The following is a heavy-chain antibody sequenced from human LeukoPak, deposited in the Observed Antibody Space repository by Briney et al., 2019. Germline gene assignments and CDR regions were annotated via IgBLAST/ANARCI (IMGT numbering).Heavy chain of an antibody. CDR3: ARTPTNLYCSGGSCYEGYFDY. D-gene: IGHD2-15*01. Sequence: GGSLRLSCAASGFTVSSNYMSWVRQAPGKGLEWVSVIYSGGSTYYADSVKGRFTISRDNSKNQLYLQMNSLRAEDTAVYYCARTPTNLYCSGGSCYEGYFDYWGQGTLVTVSS. CDR1: GFTVSSNY. CDR2: IYSGGST. J-gene: IGHJ4*02. V-gene: IGHV3-66*01.